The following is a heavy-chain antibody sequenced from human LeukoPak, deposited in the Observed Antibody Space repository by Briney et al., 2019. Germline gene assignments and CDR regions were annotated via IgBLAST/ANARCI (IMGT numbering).Heavy chain of an antibody. J-gene: IGHJ4*02. D-gene: IGHD1-26*01. Sequence: NAGGSLRLSCAASGFTFSSYSMNWVRQAPGKGLEWVSSISSSSSYIYYADSVKGRFTISRDNAKNSLYLKMNSLRAEDTAVYYCARSGYSHSWDYWGQGTLVIVSS. CDR2: ISSSSSYI. V-gene: IGHV3-21*01. CDR1: GFTFSSYS. CDR3: ARSGYSHSWDY.